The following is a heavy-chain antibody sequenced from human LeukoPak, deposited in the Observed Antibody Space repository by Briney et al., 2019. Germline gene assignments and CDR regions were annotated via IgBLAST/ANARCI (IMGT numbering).Heavy chain of an antibody. CDR2: IIPILGIA. Sequence: ASVKVSCKASGGTFSSYAISWVRQAPGQGLEWMGRIIPILGIANYAQKFQGRVTITADKSTSTAYMELSSLRSEDTAVYYCARDRRITIFGVGNGMDVRGQGTTVTVSS. CDR1: GGTFSSYA. V-gene: IGHV1-69*04. D-gene: IGHD3-3*01. CDR3: ARDRRITIFGVGNGMDV. J-gene: IGHJ6*02.